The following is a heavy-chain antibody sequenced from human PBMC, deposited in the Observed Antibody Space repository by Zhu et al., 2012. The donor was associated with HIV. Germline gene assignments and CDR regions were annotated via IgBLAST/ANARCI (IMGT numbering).Heavy chain of an antibody. J-gene: IGHJ3*01. CDR1: GGSISSSSSF. CDR2: AYYGGTT. CDR3: AKTRTSGWYSYAFHV. Sequence: QVLLQESGPGLVKPSETLSLTCTVSGGSISSSSSFWGWDRQTPGKGLEWIGSAYYGGTTYYTPSLMSRFTISVDTSKNQCSLRLSSVTAADTGLYYCAKTRTSGWYSYAFHVWGQGATVTVSS. D-gene: IGHD6-19*01. V-gene: IGHV4-39*01.